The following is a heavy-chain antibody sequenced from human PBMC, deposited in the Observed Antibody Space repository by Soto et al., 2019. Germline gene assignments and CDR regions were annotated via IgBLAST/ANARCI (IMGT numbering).Heavy chain of an antibody. CDR3: ARDLVAGYSSSWYYYYGMDA. CDR2: INPSGGST. D-gene: IGHD6-13*01. Sequence: GASVKVSCKASGYTFTSYYMHWVRQAPGQGLEWMGIINPSGGSTSYAQKFQGRVTMTRDTSTSTVYMELSSLRSEDTAVYYCARDLVAGYSSSWYYYYGMDAWGQGTTVTVSS. J-gene: IGHJ6*02. CDR1: GYTFTSYY. V-gene: IGHV1-46*01.